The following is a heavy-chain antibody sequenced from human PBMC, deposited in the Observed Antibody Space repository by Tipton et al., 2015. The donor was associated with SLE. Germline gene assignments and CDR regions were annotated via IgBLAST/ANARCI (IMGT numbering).Heavy chain of an antibody. CDR2: LSSDGSKA. D-gene: IGHD2-2*01. V-gene: IGHV3-30*12. CDR1: GFTFSSYG. Sequence: RSLRLSCAASGFTFSSYGMHWARQAPGKGLEWVALLSSDGSKAYYRDSVKGRFTISRDNSKSTLYLQMNSLRAEDTAVYYCAIVPATMNDAFHIWGQGTMVTVSS. J-gene: IGHJ3*02. CDR3: AIVPATMNDAFHI.